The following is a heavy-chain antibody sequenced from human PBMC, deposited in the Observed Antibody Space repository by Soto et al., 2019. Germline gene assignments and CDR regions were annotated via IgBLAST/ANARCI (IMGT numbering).Heavy chain of an antibody. CDR2: IVVGSGNT. CDR1: GFTFTSSA. V-gene: IGHV1-58*02. J-gene: IGHJ6*03. CDR3: AADLYSTTYYDFWSGPKRQYYMDV. Sequence: ASVKVSCKASGFTFTSSAMQWVRQARGQRLEWIGWIVVGSGNTNYAQKFQERVTITRDMSTSTAYMELSSLRSEDSAVYYCAADLYSTTYYDFWSGPKRQYYMDVWGKGTTVTVSS. D-gene: IGHD3-3*01.